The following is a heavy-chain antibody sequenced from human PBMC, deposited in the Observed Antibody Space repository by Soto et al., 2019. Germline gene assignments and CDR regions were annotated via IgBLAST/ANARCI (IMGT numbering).Heavy chain of an antibody. CDR2: ISGSGGST. V-gene: IGHV3-23*01. CDR3: AKDRDYYDSSGYYYYYGMDV. D-gene: IGHD3-22*01. J-gene: IGHJ6*02. Sequence: GGSLRLSXAASGFTFSSYAMSWVRQAPGKGLEWVSAISGSGGSTYYADSVKGRFTISRDNSKNTLYLQMNSLRAEDTAVYYCAKDRDYYDSSGYYYYYGMDVWGQGTTVTVSS. CDR1: GFTFSSYA.